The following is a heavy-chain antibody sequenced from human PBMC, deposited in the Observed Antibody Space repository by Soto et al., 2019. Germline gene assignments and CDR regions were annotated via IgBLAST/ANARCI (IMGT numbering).Heavy chain of an antibody. V-gene: IGHV3-30-3*01. D-gene: IGHD2-2*01. CDR2: ISYDGSNK. CDR3: ARGPSSLTRFDY. CDR1: GFTFSSYA. Sequence: GSLRLSCAASGFTFSSYAMHWVRQAPGKGLEWVAVISYDGSNKYYADSVKGRFTISRDNSKNTLYLQMNSLRAEHTAVYYCARGPSSLTRFDYWGQGTLVTVSS. J-gene: IGHJ4*02.